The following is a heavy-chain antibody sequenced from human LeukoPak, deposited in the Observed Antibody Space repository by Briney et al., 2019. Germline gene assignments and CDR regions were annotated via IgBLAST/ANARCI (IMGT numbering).Heavy chain of an antibody. V-gene: IGHV3-23*01. CDR2: ISASGGNS. J-gene: IGHJ4*02. CDR3: ARDIELSC. Sequence: GSLRLSCEASGFTFSDSAMSWVRPASGRVLEWVSLISASGGNSYYADSVKGRFTVSRDSSKNTLHLLMNSLRAEDTAVYYCARDIELSCWGQGTLVTVSS. CDR1: GFTFSDSA. D-gene: IGHD1-26*01.